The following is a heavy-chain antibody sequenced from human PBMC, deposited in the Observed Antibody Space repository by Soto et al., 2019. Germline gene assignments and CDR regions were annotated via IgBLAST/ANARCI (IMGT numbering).Heavy chain of an antibody. CDR3: AREPRYDSSGYYYEGFDY. CDR1: GFTFSRYW. CDR2: INNDGSST. V-gene: IGHV3-74*01. Sequence: GGSLRLSCAASGFTFSRYWMHWVRQAPGKGLVWVSRINNDGSSTTYADSVRGRFTISRDDAKNTLYLQMNRLRAEDTAVYYCAREPRYDSSGYYYEGFDYWGQGMLVTVSS. J-gene: IGHJ4*02. D-gene: IGHD3-22*01.